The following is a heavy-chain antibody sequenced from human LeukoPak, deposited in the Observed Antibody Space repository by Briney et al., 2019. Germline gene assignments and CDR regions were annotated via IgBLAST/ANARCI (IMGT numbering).Heavy chain of an antibody. Sequence: ASVKVSCKASGYTFTSYGISWVRQAPGQGLEWMGWISAYNGNTNYAQKPQGRVTMTTDTSTSTAYMELRSLRSDDTAVYYCARDPGKHCGGDCSGDYWGQGTLVTVSS. CDR2: ISAYNGNT. V-gene: IGHV1-18*01. CDR1: GYTFTSYG. CDR3: ARDPGKHCGGDCSGDY. J-gene: IGHJ4*02. D-gene: IGHD2-21*02.